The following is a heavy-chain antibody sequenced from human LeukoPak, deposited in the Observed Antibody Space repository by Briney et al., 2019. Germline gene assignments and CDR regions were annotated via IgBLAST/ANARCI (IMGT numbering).Heavy chain of an antibody. V-gene: IGHV4-61*02. CDR3: ASSSSRPDYYYYMDV. Sequence: SETLSLTCTVSGGSISSSSYYWGWIRQPAGKGLEWIGRIYTSGSTNYNPSLKSRVTMSVDTSKNQFSLKLSSVTAADTAVYYCASSSSRPDYYYYMDVWGKGTTVTVSS. J-gene: IGHJ6*03. CDR2: IYTSGST. D-gene: IGHD2-2*01. CDR1: GGSISSSSYY.